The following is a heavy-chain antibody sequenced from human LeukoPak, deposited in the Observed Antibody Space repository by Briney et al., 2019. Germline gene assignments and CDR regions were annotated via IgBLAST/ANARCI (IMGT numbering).Heavy chain of an antibody. D-gene: IGHD5-24*01. Sequence: GGSLRLSCAASGFTFSSYAMHWVRQAPGKGLEWVAVISYDGSNKYYADSVKGRFTISRDNSKNTLYLQMNSLRAEDTAVYYCARDRDGFDPWGQGTLVTVSS. CDR1: GFTFSSYA. CDR2: ISYDGSNK. CDR3: ARDRDGFDP. V-gene: IGHV3-30-3*01. J-gene: IGHJ5*02.